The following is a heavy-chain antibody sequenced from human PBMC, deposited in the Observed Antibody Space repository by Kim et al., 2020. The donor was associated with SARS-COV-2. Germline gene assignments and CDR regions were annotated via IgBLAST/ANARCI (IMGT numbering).Heavy chain of an antibody. CDR2: IFWDNDK. CDR3: VSRKNSFDNFFDP. V-gene: IGHV2-5*02. D-gene: IGHD3-9*01. J-gene: IGHJ5*02. CDR1: GFSLTTEGVA. Sequence: SGPTLVNPTQTLTLTCTISGFSLTTEGVAVGWIRQPPGKALEWLGIIFWDNDKFYSPDVKTRVTITRDRSKNQVVLTLTNMDPVDTATYFCVSRKNSFDNFFDPWGQGRLVTVSS.